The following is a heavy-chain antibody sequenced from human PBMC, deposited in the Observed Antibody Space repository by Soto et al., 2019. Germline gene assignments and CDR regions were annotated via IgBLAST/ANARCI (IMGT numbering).Heavy chain of an antibody. V-gene: IGHV3-23*01. CDR1: GFTFSSYA. CDR3: AKPASYSSSWFYYYCGMDV. Sequence: PGGSLRLSCAASGFTFSSYAMSWVRQAPGKGLEWVSAISGSGGSTYYADSVKGRFTISRDNSKNTLYLQMNSLRAEDTAVYYCAKPASYSSSWFYYYCGMDVWGQGTTVTVSS. CDR2: ISGSGGST. D-gene: IGHD6-13*01. J-gene: IGHJ6*02.